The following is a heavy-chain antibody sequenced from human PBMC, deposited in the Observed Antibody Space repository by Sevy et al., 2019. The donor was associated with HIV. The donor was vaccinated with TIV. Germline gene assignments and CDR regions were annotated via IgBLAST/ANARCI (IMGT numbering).Heavy chain of an antibody. CDR1: GGSISSYY. CDR2: IYTSGST. Sequence: SETLSLTCTVSGGSISSYYWSWIRQPAGKGLEWIGRIYTSGSTNYNPSLKSRVTMSVGTSKNQFSLKLSSVTAADTAVYYCARGGSGSYTDSWYYGMDVWGQGTTVTVSS. D-gene: IGHD3-10*01. V-gene: IGHV4-4*07. CDR3: ARGGSGSYTDSWYYGMDV. J-gene: IGHJ6*02.